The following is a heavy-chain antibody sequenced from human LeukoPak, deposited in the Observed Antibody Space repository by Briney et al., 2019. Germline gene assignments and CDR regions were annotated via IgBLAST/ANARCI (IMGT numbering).Heavy chain of an antibody. CDR2: VSASGTT. V-gene: IGHV4-61*02. J-gene: IGHJ6*03. CDR3: ARLQYFDMDV. Sequence: SETLSLTCTVSGGSFSSGLYYWTWIRQPAGKGLEWVGRVSASGTTYYNPSLKSRVIISVDTSKNQVSLRLSSVTAADTAVYYCARLQYFDMDVWGKGTTVTVSS. D-gene: IGHD4-11*01. CDR1: GGSFSSGLYY.